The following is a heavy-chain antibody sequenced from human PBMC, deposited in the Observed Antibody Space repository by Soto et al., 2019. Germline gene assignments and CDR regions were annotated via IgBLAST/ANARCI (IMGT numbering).Heavy chain of an antibody. CDR3: AGAPGSGFYDFWSGYYHYYYMDV. CDR1: GFTFSSYA. J-gene: IGHJ6*03. CDR2: ISSNGGST. V-gene: IGHV3-64*01. D-gene: IGHD3-3*01. Sequence: PGGSLRLSCAASGFTFSSYAMHWVRQAPGKGLEYVSAISSNGGSTYYANSVKGRFTISRDNSKNTLYLQMGSLRAEDMAVYYCAGAPGSGFYDFWSGYYHYYYMDVWGKGTTVTVSS.